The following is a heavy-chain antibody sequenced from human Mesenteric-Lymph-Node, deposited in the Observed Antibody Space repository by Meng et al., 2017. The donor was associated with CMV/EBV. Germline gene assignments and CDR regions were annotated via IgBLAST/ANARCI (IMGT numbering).Heavy chain of an antibody. D-gene: IGHD2-2*01. J-gene: IGHJ5*02. V-gene: IGHV4-39*07. CDR3: ARGYCSSSSCPVDP. Sequence: GSLRLSCTVSGGSISSSSYYWGWIRQPPGKGLEWIGNIYYGGSTYYNPSLKSRVTISVDTSKNQFSLMLTSVTAADTAVYYCARGYCSSSSCPVDPWGQGALVTVSS. CDR1: GGSISSSSYY. CDR2: IYYGGST.